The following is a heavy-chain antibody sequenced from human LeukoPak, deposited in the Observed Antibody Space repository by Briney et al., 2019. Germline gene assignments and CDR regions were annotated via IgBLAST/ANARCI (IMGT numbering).Heavy chain of an antibody. D-gene: IGHD6-19*01. Sequence: GGSLRLSCAASGFTFSSSAMHWVRQAPGKGLEWVAVISYDGSNKYYADSVKGRFTISRDNSKNTLYLQMNSLRAEDTAVYYCARTVAGTGYFDYWGQGTTVTVSS. CDR1: GFTFSSSA. J-gene: IGHJ4*03. CDR3: ARTVAGTGYFDY. CDR2: ISYDGSNK. V-gene: IGHV3-30-3*01.